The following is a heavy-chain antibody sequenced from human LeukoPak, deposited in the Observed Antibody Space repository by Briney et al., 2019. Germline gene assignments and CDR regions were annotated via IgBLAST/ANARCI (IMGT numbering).Heavy chain of an antibody. CDR1: GFTFSDYG. Sequence: PGGSLRLSCAASGFTFSDYGMSWVRRAPGKGLEWLCAINYNGTITDYADSVKGRFTISRDNAKNSLYLRMNSLRAEDTALYYCSRDRVGPAFSVYHFDLWGQGTLVTVSS. CDR3: SRDRVGPAFSVYHFDL. CDR2: INYNGTIT. J-gene: IGHJ4*02. D-gene: IGHD3-3*02. V-gene: IGHV3-20*04.